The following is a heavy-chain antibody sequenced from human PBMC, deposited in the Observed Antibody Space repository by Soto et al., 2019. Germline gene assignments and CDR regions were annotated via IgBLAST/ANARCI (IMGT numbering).Heavy chain of an antibody. Sequence: QVQLVQSGPEVKKPGASVKVSCKASGYTFNTFGVTWVRQAPGQGLEWMGWINTSNGKTNYAPKFQGRVTLTIDTSTTTASMELRSLTSDDTAIYFCARGGLRRGNWFDPWGQGTLVTVSS. CDR1: GYTFNTFG. CDR2: INTSNGKT. J-gene: IGHJ5*02. D-gene: IGHD3-16*01. V-gene: IGHV1-18*04. CDR3: ARGGLRRGNWFDP.